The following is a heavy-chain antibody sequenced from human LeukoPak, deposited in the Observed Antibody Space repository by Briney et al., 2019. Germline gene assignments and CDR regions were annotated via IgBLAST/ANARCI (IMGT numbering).Heavy chain of an antibody. D-gene: IGHD6-13*01. Sequence: GGSLRLFCAASGFTVSSNYMSWVRQAPGKGLEWVSVIYSGGSTYYADSVKGRFTISRDNSKNTLYLQMNSLRAEDTAVYYCARGSAEGIAAAGFNWGQGTLVTVSS. CDR1: GFTVSSNY. J-gene: IGHJ4*02. V-gene: IGHV3-53*01. CDR2: IYSGGST. CDR3: ARGSAEGIAAAGFN.